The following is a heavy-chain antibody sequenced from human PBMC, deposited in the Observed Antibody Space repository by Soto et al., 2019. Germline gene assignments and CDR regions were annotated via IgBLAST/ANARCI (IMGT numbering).Heavy chain of an antibody. CDR1: GGSISSSSYY. CDR2: IYYSGST. D-gene: IGHD3-16*01. CDR3: ARSFAGDFDY. J-gene: IGHJ4*02. Sequence: SETLSLTCTVSGGSISSSSYYWGWIRQPPGKGLEWIGSIYYSGSTYYNPSLKSRVTISVDKSKNQFSLKLSSVTAADTAVYYCARSFAGDFDYWGQGTLVTVSS. V-gene: IGHV4-39*07.